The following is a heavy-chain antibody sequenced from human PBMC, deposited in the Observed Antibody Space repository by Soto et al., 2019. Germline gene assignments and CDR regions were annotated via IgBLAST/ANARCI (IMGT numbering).Heavy chain of an antibody. CDR3: ARVLLPGVDSYFDL. CDR1: GGSISSYY. V-gene: IGHV4-59*01. Sequence: QVQLQESGPGLVKPSETLSLTCTVSGGSISSYYWSWIRQPPGKGLEWIGYIYYSGSTNYNPSLKSPVTISVDTSKNQFSLKLSSVTAADTAVYYCARVLLPGVDSYFDLWGRGTLVTVSS. J-gene: IGHJ2*01. CDR2: IYYSGST. D-gene: IGHD3-22*01.